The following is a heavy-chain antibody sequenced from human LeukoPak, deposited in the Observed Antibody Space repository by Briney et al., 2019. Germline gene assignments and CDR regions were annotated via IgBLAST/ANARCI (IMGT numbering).Heavy chain of an antibody. J-gene: IGHJ4*02. CDR3: ARDQLDILTGYSYYFDY. CDR1: GGSFSGYY. Sequence: PSETLSLTCAVYGGSFSGYYWSWIRQPPGKGLEWIGEINHSGSTNYNPSLKSRVTISVDTSKNQFSLKLSSVTAADTAVYYCARDQLDILTGYSYYFDYWGQGTLVTVSS. V-gene: IGHV4-34*01. CDR2: INHSGST. D-gene: IGHD3-9*01.